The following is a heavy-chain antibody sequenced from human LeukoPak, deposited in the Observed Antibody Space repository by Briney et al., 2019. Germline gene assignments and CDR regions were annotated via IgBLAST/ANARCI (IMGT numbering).Heavy chain of an antibody. Sequence: SETLSLTCTVSGGSISSSSYYWGWIRQPPGKGLEWIGEINHSGSTNYNPSLKSRVTISVDTSKNQFSLKLSSVTAADTAVYYCARRYRPSGSYHYWGQGTLVTVSS. D-gene: IGHD1-26*01. V-gene: IGHV4-39*07. CDR2: INHSGST. CDR3: ARRYRPSGSYHY. J-gene: IGHJ4*02. CDR1: GGSISSSSYY.